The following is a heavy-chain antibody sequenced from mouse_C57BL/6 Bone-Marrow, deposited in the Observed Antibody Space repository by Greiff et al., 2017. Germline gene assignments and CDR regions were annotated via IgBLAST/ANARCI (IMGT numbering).Heavy chain of an antibody. CDR1: GYTFTDYY. D-gene: IGHD2-1*01. CDR2: INPNNGGT. Sequence: EVKLQQSGPELVKPGASVKISCKASGYTFTDYYMNWVKQSHGKSLEWIGDINPNNGGTSYNQKFKGKATLTVDKSSSTAYMELRSLTSEDSAVYYCATGGYYGNFDYWGQGTTLTVSS. CDR3: ATGGYYGNFDY. J-gene: IGHJ2*01. V-gene: IGHV1-26*01.